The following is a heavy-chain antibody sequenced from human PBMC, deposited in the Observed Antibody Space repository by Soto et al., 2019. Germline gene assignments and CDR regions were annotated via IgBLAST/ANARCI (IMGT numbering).Heavy chain of an antibody. J-gene: IGHJ4*02. CDR2: INHSGST. CDR3: ARSAVIAVDY. V-gene: IGHV4-34*01. D-gene: IGHD3-16*02. CDR1: GGSFSGYY. Sequence: LSLTCAVYGGSFSGYYWSWIRQPPGKGLEWIGEINHSGSTNYNPSLKSRVTISVDTSKNQFSLKLSSVTAADTAVYYCARSAVIAVDYWGQGTLVTVSS.